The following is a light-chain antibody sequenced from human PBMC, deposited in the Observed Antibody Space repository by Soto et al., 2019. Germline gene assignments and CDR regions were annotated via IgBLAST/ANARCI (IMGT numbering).Light chain of an antibody. V-gene: IGLV1-51*01. Sequence: QSVLTQPPSVSAAPGQKVTISCSGTSSNIGSNYVSWYQHLPGAAPKVLIYDNNKRSSGIPDHFSGSQSGTLATLDITGLQTGDEADYYCGTWDSGLSAVFGGGTQLTVL. J-gene: IGLJ2*01. CDR3: GTWDSGLSAV. CDR2: DNN. CDR1: SSNIGSNY.